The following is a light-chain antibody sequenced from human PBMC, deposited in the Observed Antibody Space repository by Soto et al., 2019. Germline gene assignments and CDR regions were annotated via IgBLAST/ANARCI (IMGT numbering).Light chain of an antibody. CDR3: QQSNSIPFT. J-gene: IGKJ2*01. CDR2: DAS. Sequence: DIQMTQSPSTLSASVGDGVTITCRASQSISNRLAWYQQKPGEAPKYLIYDASTLDSGAPSRFSGSGSGTEFTLSISSLQPEDFATYYCQQSNSIPFTFGQGTRLEIK. V-gene: IGKV1-5*01. CDR1: QSISNR.